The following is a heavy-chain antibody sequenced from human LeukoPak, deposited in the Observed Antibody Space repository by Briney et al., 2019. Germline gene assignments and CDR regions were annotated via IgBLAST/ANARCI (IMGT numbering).Heavy chain of an antibody. CDR3: ARDRGLLMDY. J-gene: IGHJ4*02. V-gene: IGHV4-59*01. Sequence: SETLSLTCTVAGGSISSSWWSWIRQPPGKELEWIGNVYYSGSTNYNPSLKSRVTISLDTSKNQVSLKLISLTAADTGIYYCARDRGLLMDYWGQGTLVAASS. D-gene: IGHD2-21*02. CDR2: VYYSGST. CDR1: GGSISSSW.